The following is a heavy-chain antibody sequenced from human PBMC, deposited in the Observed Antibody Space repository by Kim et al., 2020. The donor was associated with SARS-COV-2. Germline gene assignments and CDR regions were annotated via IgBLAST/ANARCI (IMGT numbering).Heavy chain of an antibody. J-gene: IGHJ4*02. D-gene: IGHD3-22*01. CDR3: ARAGYDSSGYFDY. Sequence: TPSLKSRVIIALDTSKNQFSLKLSSVTAADTAVYYCARAGYDSSGYFDYWGQGTLVTVSS. V-gene: IGHV4-59*01.